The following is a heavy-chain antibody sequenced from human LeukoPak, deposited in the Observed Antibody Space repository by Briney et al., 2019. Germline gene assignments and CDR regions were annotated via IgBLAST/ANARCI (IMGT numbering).Heavy chain of an antibody. CDR3: ARDWYDNSDAFDI. V-gene: IGHV3-21*01. J-gene: IGHJ3*02. D-gene: IGHD3-9*01. Sequence: GGSLRLSCAASGFTFSSYSMNWVRQAPGKGLEWVSSISSSSSYIYYADSLKGRFTISRDNAKNSLYLQMNSLRAEDTAVYYCARDWYDNSDAFDIWGQGTMVTVSS. CDR1: GFTFSSYS. CDR2: ISSSSSYI.